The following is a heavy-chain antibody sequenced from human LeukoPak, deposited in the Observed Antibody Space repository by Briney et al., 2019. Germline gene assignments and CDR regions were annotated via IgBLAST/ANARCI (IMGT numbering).Heavy chain of an antibody. V-gene: IGHV3-66*02. J-gene: IGHJ4*02. CDR3: ARGGSYFQFDC. Sequence: GGSLRLSCVATGFTVNTNYMTWVHQAPGQGLEWVSVSYSGGSTYYADSVKGRFTFSRDNSKNTLYLQMNSLRPEDTAVYFCARGGSYFQFDCWGQGTLVTVSS. CDR1: GFTVNTNY. D-gene: IGHD1-26*01. CDR2: SYSGGST.